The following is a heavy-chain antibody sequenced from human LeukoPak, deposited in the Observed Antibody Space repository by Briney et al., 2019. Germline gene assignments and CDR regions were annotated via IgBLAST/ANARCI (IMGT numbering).Heavy chain of an antibody. CDR2: IYSGGST. CDR3: ALLRRDSSGYIIDY. J-gene: IGHJ4*02. Sequence: PGGSLRLSCAASGFTVSSNYMSWVRQAPGKGLEWVSVIYSGGSTNYADSVKGRFTISRDNSKNTLYLQMNSLRAEDTAVYYCALLRRDSSGYIIDYWGQGTLVTVSS. D-gene: IGHD3-22*01. V-gene: IGHV3-53*01. CDR1: GFTVSSNY.